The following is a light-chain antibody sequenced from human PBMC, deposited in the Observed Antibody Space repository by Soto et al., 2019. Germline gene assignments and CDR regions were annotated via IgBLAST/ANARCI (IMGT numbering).Light chain of an antibody. J-gene: IGKJ1*01. CDR2: AAS. CDR1: QGIRND. Sequence: DIQMTQYPSSLSASVGDRVTITCRASQGIRNDLSWYQQKPGKAPKRLIYAASTLQSGVPSRFSVSGSGTEFTLTISSLQPEDFATYYCLQHNSGPRTFGQGTRWIS. CDR3: LQHNSGPRT. V-gene: IGKV1-17*01.